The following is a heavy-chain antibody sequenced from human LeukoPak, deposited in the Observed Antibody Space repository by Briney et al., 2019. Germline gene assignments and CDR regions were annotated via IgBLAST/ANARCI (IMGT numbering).Heavy chain of an antibody. J-gene: IGHJ6*03. V-gene: IGHV3-64*01. CDR2: ISSNGGST. D-gene: IGHD2-15*01. CDR1: GFTFSSYA. CDR3: ARAATPYYCYYYMDV. Sequence: GGSLRLSCAASGFTFSSYAMHWVRQAPGKGLEYVSAISSNGGSTYYANSVKGRFTISRDNSKNTLYLQMGSLRAEDMAVYYCARAATPYYCYYYMDVWGKGTTVTVSS.